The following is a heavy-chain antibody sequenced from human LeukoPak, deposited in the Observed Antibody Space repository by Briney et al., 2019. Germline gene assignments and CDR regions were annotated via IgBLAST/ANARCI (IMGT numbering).Heavy chain of an antibody. J-gene: IGHJ4*02. Sequence: SETLSLTCTVSGGSISSYYWSWIRQPPGKGLEWIGYIYYSGSTNYNPSLKSRVTISVDTSKNQFSLKLSSVTAADTAVYYCARDSADFDWSFDYWGQGTLVTVSS. D-gene: IGHD3-9*01. CDR2: IYYSGST. V-gene: IGHV4-59*01. CDR3: ARDSADFDWSFDY. CDR1: GGSISSYY.